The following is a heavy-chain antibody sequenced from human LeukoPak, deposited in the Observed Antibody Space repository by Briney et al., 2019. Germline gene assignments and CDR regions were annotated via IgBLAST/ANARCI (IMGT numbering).Heavy chain of an antibody. Sequence: GGSLRLSCAASGFTFSSYSMNWVRQAPGKGLVWVSRIETDGSSKTYADSVKGRFTISRDNAKNTLFLQMDSLRADDTAVYYCARAPGGWYGMDVWGQGTTVTV. D-gene: IGHD6-19*01. J-gene: IGHJ6*02. CDR2: IETDGSSK. V-gene: IGHV3-74*01. CDR3: ARAPGGWYGMDV. CDR1: GFTFSSYS.